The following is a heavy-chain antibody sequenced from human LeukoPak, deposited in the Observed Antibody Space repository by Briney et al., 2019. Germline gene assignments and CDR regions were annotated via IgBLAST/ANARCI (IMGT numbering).Heavy chain of an antibody. Sequence: PGGSLRLSCAASGFTFDDYAMHWVRQAPGKGLEWVSLISGDGGSTGYADSVKGRFTISRDNAKNSLYLQMNSLRAEDTALYYCARGTLKAAATDFDYWGQGTLVTVSS. CDR3: ARGTLKAAATDFDY. CDR1: GFTFDDYA. V-gene: IGHV3-20*04. CDR2: ISGDGGST. J-gene: IGHJ4*02. D-gene: IGHD6-13*01.